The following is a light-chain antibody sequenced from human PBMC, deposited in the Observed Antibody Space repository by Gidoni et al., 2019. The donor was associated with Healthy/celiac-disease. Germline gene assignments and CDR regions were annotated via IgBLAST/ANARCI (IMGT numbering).Light chain of an antibody. Sequence: QSALTQPASVSGSPGQSITISCTGTSSDVGGFNYVSWYQHTPGQAPKLIIYEVSNRPSGVSNRFSGSKSGNTASLTISGLQAEDEADYYCSSYTSSSTVFGTGTKVTVL. CDR3: SSYTSSSTV. J-gene: IGLJ1*01. CDR2: EVS. V-gene: IGLV2-14*01. CDR1: SSDVGGFNY.